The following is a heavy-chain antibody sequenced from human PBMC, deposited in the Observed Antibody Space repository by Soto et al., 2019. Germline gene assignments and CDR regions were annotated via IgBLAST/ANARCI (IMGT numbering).Heavy chain of an antibody. V-gene: IGHV1-69*13. J-gene: IGHJ3*02. CDR1: GGTFSSYA. D-gene: IGHD2-21*02. CDR3: ARYPGVVTAPRAFDI. Sequence: ASVKVSCKASGGTFSSYAISWVRQAPGQGLEWMGGIIPIFGTANYAQKFQGRVTITADESTSTAYMELSSLRSEDNAVYYCARYPGVVTAPRAFDIWGQGTMVTVSS. CDR2: IIPIFGTA.